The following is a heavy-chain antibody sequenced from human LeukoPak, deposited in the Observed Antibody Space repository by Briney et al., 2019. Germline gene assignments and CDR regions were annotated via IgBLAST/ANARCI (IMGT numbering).Heavy chain of an antibody. CDR1: GFTLSSYG. V-gene: IGHV3-30*02. CDR3: AKDDTPSGWRTFFDY. CDR2: IRYDGSNK. D-gene: IGHD6-19*01. J-gene: IGHJ4*02. Sequence: GGSLRLSCAASGFTLSSYGMHWVRQAPGKGLEWVAFIRYDGSNKYYADSVKGRFTISRDNSKNTLYLQMNSLRAEDTAVYYCAKDDTPSGWRTFFDYWGQGTLVTVSS.